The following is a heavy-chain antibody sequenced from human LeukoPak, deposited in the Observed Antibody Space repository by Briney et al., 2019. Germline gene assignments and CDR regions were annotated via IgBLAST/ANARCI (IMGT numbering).Heavy chain of an antibody. D-gene: IGHD3/OR15-3a*01. CDR1: GFSFSSSGMN. J-gene: IGHJ4*02. Sequence: GSLRLSCAASGFSFSSSGMNWVRQPPGKGLEWIGSIYYSGNTYYNASLKSQVSISIDTSKNRFSLKLTSVTAADTAVYYCARQTGSGLFILPGGQGTLVTVSS. CDR3: ARQTGSGLFILP. CDR2: IYYSGNT. V-gene: IGHV4-39*01.